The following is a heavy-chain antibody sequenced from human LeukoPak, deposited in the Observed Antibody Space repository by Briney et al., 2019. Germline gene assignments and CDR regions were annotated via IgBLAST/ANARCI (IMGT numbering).Heavy chain of an antibody. Sequence: PGGSLRLSCAASGFTFSSYGMHWVRQAPGKGLVWVAVIWYDGSNKYYADSVKGRFTISRDNSKNTLYLQMNSLRAEDTAVYYCARANWGFYWFDPWGQGTLVTVSS. CDR3: ARANWGFYWFDP. J-gene: IGHJ5*02. CDR1: GFTFSSYG. CDR2: IWYDGSNK. V-gene: IGHV3-33*01. D-gene: IGHD7-27*01.